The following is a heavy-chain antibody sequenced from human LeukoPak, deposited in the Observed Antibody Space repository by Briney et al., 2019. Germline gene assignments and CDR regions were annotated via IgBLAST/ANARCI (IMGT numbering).Heavy chain of an antibody. CDR2: INPSSGGT. D-gene: IGHD2-15*01. V-gene: IGHV1-2*02. J-gene: IGHJ6*03. CDR3: ARGVVAATFYYYMDV. Sequence: GASVKVSCKASGYTFTDYYMHWVRQAPGQGLEWMGWINPSSGGTNYPQKFQGRVTMTRDTSLSTAYMELSGLRSDDTAVYYCARGVVAATFYYYMDVWGKGTTVTVSS. CDR1: GYTFTDYY.